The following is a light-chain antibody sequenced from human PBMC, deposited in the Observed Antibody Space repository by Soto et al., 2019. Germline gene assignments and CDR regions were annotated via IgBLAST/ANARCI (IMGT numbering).Light chain of an antibody. V-gene: IGLV2-14*01. CDR3: SSYTTSSLYV. CDR2: DVS. J-gene: IGLJ1*01. Sequence: QSALTQPAXVSGSPGQSITISCSGTNSDVGGYNYVSWYQQHPGKAPKLMIYDVSYRPSGISNRFSGSKSDNTASLTISGLQAEDEADYYCSSYTTSSLYVFGTGTKVTVL. CDR1: NSDVGGYNY.